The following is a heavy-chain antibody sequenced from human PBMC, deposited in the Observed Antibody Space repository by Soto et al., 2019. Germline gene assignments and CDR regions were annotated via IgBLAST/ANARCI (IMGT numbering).Heavy chain of an antibody. V-gene: IGHV2-5*02. D-gene: IGHD3-3*01. CDR3: AHSFSRITIFGVVTPNWFDP. CDR1: GFSLSTSGVG. Sequence: SGPTLVNPTQTLTLTCTFSGFSLSTSGVGVGWIRQPPGKALEWLALIYWDDDKRYSPSLKSRLTITKDTSKNQVVLTMTNMEPVDTATYYCAHSFSRITIFGVVTPNWFDPWGQGTLVTVSS. CDR2: IYWDDDK. J-gene: IGHJ5*02.